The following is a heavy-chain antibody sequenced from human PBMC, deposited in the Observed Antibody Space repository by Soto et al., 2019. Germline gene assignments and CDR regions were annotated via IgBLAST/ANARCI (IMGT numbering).Heavy chain of an antibody. CDR2: TSGYNDST. V-gene: IGHV1-18*04. Sequence: ASVKASCKTPRDEFTTYGISWVRQAPGQGLEWMGWTSGYNDSTNYAQNFQGRVTMTTDTSRNTAYMELRRLTSDDTAVYYCARDVDVLTTPPGDCWGQGTLVTVSS. D-gene: IGHD5-12*01. J-gene: IGHJ4*02. CDR3: ARDVDVLTTPPGDC. CDR1: RDEFTTYG.